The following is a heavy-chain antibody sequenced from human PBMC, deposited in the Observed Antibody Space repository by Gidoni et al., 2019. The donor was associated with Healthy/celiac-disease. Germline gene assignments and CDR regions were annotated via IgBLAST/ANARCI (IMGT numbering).Heavy chain of an antibody. CDR1: GLTFSSYA. CDR3: AKALAAYDSSGYFDY. Sequence: DVQLLESGGCSVQPGGSPRLSCAAPGLTFSSYAMSWVRQAPGKGLVWVSAISGGGGSTYYADSVEGRFTISRDNSKNTLYLQMNSLRAEDTAVYYCAKALAAYDSSGYFDYWGQGTLVTVSS. J-gene: IGHJ4*02. V-gene: IGHV3-23*01. D-gene: IGHD3-22*01. CDR2: ISGGGGST.